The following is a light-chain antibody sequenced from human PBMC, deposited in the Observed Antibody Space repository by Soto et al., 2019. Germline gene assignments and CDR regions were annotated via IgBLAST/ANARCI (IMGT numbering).Light chain of an antibody. CDR3: QQDCNLPRT. CDR2: GAS. V-gene: IGKV3D-7*01. Sequence: PGERVTLSCRASQSVSSSYLTWYQQKPGQAPSLLIYGASTRATSIPARFSGSGSGTDFTLTISSLLPEDFAVYYCQQDCNLPRTFGQGSKVEVK. CDR1: QSVSSSY. J-gene: IGKJ1*01.